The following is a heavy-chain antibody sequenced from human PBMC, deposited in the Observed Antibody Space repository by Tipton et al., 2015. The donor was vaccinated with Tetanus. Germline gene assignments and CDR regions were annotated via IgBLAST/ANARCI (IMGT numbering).Heavy chain of an antibody. Sequence: SLRLSCEVSGFLFSSYTMNWVRQAPGKGLEWVASISSTSSYIYYADSLKGRFTISRDNAKNSLYLQMNSLRVDDTAVYYCASGSALDYWGQGTLVIVSS. D-gene: IGHD6-25*01. CDR2: ISSTSSYI. J-gene: IGHJ4*02. V-gene: IGHV3-21*01. CDR3: ASGSALDY. CDR1: GFLFSSYT.